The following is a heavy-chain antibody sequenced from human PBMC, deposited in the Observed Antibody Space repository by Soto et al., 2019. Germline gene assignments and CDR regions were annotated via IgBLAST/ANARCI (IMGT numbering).Heavy chain of an antibody. CDR2: IKQDGSEK. CDR1: GFTFSSYW. CDR3: ARDLLSDYGDFTAYYFDY. Sequence: PGGSLRLSCAASGFTFSSYWMSWVRQAPGKGLKWVANIKQDGSEKYYVDSVKGRFTISRDNAKNSLYLQMNSLRAEDTAVYYCARDLLSDYGDFTAYYFDYWGQGTLVTVSS. J-gene: IGHJ4*02. D-gene: IGHD4-17*01. V-gene: IGHV3-7*01.